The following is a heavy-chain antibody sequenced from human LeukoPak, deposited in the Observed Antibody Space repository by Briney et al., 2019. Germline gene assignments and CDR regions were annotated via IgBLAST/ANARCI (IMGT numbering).Heavy chain of an antibody. D-gene: IGHD6-13*01. J-gene: IGHJ4*02. Sequence: SVKVCCKASGGTFSSYAISWVRQAPGQGLEWMGGIIPIFGTANYAQKFQGRVTITTDESTSTAYMELSSLRSEDTAVYYCARVGQQLVEEGDFDYWGQGTLVTVSS. CDR1: GGTFSSYA. CDR3: ARVGQQLVEEGDFDY. V-gene: IGHV1-69*05. CDR2: IIPIFGTA.